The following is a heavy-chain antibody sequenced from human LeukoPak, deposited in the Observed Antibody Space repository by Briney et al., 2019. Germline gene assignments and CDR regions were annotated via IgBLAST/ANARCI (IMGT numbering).Heavy chain of an antibody. CDR2: IKQDGSEK. V-gene: IGHV3-7*01. CDR3: ARTTYSSGWYEDYYYHYMDV. Sequence: GGSLRLSCAASGFTFSSYWMSWVRQAPGEGLEWVANIKQDGSEKYYVDSVKGRFTISRDNAKNSLYLQMNSLRAEDTAVYYCARTTYSSGWYEDYYYHYMDVWGKGTTVTVSS. CDR1: GFTFSSYW. D-gene: IGHD6-19*01. J-gene: IGHJ6*03.